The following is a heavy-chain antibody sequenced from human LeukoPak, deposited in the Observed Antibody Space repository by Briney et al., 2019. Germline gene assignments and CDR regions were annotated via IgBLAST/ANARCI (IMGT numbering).Heavy chain of an antibody. CDR3: AREVRLYGGNSPGTFFFDY. CDR2: IYYSGST. J-gene: IGHJ4*02. D-gene: IGHD4-23*01. CDR1: GGSISSGGYY. V-gene: IGHV4-61*08. Sequence: KPSQTLSLTCTVSGGSISSGGYYWSWIRQPPGKGLEWIGYIYYSGSTNYNPSLKSRVTISVDTSKNQFSLKLSSVTAADTAVYYCAREVRLYGGNSPGTFFFDYWGQGTLVTVSS.